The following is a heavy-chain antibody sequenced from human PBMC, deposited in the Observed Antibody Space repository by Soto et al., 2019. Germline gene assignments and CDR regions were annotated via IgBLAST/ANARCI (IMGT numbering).Heavy chain of an antibody. Sequence: QVQLQESGPGLVKPSQTLSLTCTVSGGSISSGGYYWSWISQHPGKGLEWIGYIYYSGSTYYNPSLKSRVTISVDTSKTQFSLKLSSVTAADTAVYYCASHYYYDSSGYPLRAFDIWGQGTMVTVSS. CDR1: GGSISSGGYY. D-gene: IGHD3-22*01. V-gene: IGHV4-31*03. CDR3: ASHYYYDSSGYPLRAFDI. J-gene: IGHJ3*02. CDR2: IYYSGST.